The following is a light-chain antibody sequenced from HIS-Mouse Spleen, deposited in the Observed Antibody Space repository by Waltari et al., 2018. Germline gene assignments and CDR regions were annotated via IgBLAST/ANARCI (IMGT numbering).Light chain of an antibody. CDR1: SRDVGGYHY. V-gene: IGLV2-11*01. J-gene: IGLJ1*01. Sequence: QSALTQPRSVSGSPGQSVTISCTGTSRDVGGYHYVSWSQQHPGKAPKLMIYDVSKRPSGVPDRFSGSKSGNTASLTISGLQAEDEADYYCCSYAGSYSYVFGTGTKVTVL. CDR2: DVS. CDR3: CSYAGSYSYV.